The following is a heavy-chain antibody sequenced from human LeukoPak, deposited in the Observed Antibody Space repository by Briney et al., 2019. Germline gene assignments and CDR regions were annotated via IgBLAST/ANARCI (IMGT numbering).Heavy chain of an antibody. CDR3: ARHSGYHSTTHLDY. CDR2: IIAIFRTA. J-gene: IGHJ4*02. V-gene: IGHV1-69*13. CDR1: GGTFNIYA. Sequence: AAVKVSCKTSGGTFNIYAISWVRQAPGQGLEWMGGIIAIFRTANYAQKFQGRVTITADEFMSTVYMELSSLRSEDTAVYYCARHSGYHSTTHLDYWGQGTLVTVSS. D-gene: IGHD3-22*01.